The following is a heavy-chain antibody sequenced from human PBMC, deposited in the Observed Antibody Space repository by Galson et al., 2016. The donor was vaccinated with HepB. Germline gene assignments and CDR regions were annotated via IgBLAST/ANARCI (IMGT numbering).Heavy chain of an antibody. D-gene: IGHD4-11*01. J-gene: IGHJ4*02. CDR2: IIPILDKI. CDR3: ARDEGLDYRSFYFDY. CDR1: AGTFSIYA. Sequence: SVKVSCKASAGTFSIYAISWVRQAPGQGLEWMGRIIPILDKINYAQKFKGRVTITADKSTSTAYMELTSLRSDDTAVYYCARDEGLDYRSFYFDYWGQGTLVTVSS. V-gene: IGHV1-69*04.